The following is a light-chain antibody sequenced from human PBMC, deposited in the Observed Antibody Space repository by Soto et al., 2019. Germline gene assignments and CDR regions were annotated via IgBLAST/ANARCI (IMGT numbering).Light chain of an antibody. Sequence: QSVLTQPPSVSGAPGQRVTLSCTGSSSTFGASSDVHWYQQLPGTAPKLLIYGNSNRPSGVPDRFSGSKSGTSASLAITGLQAEDEADYYCQSYDSRLSAVVFGGGTKLTVL. J-gene: IGLJ2*01. CDR2: GNS. V-gene: IGLV1-40*01. CDR1: SSTFGASSD. CDR3: QSYDSRLSAVV.